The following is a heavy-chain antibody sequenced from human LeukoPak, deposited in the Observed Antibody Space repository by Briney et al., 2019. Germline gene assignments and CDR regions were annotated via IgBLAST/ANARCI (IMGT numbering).Heavy chain of an antibody. V-gene: IGHV3-21*04. CDR3: AKWTINYYDSSTYYGDY. Sequence: GGSLRLSCAASGFTFSSYSMNWVRQAPGKGLEWVSSISSSSSYIYYADSVKGRFTISRDNSKNTLYLQMNSLRAEDTAVYYCAKWTINYYDSSTYYGDYWGQGTLVTVSS. CDR2: ISSSSSYI. D-gene: IGHD3-22*01. J-gene: IGHJ4*02. CDR1: GFTFSSYS.